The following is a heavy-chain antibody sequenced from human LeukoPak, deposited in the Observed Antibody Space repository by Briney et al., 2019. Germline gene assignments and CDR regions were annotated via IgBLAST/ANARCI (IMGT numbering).Heavy chain of an antibody. CDR3: AKVLSRYANDAFDI. D-gene: IGHD2-2*01. Sequence: PGGSLRLSCAASGFTFSSYGMHWVRQAPGKGLEWVAVISYDGNNKYYADSVKGRFAISRDNSKNTLYLQMNSLRAEDTAVYYCAKVLSRYANDAFDIWGQGTMVTVSS. V-gene: IGHV3-30*18. CDR1: GFTFSSYG. J-gene: IGHJ3*02. CDR2: ISYDGNNK.